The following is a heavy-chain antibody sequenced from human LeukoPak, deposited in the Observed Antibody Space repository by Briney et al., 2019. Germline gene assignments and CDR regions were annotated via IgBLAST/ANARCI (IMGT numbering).Heavy chain of an antibody. J-gene: IGHJ6*02. CDR3: ARGGTYDFWSGYYRLPYYYYGMDV. Sequence: ASVKVSCKASGYTFTSYYMHWVRQAPGQGLEWMGWINPNSGGTNYAQKFQGRVTMTRDTSISTAYMELSRLRSDDTAVYYCARGGTYDFWSGYYRLPYYYYGMDVRGQGTTVTVSS. CDR2: INPNSGGT. CDR1: GYTFTSYY. V-gene: IGHV1-2*02. D-gene: IGHD3-3*01.